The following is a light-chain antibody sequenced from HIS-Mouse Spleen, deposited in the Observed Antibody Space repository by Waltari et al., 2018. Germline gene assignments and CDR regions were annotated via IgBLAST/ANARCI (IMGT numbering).Light chain of an antibody. V-gene: IGLV2-8*01. CDR3: SSYAGSNNFVV. J-gene: IGLJ2*01. CDR2: EVS. Sequence: QSALTQPPSASGSPGQSVTIPRTGTSSDVGGYHYVPWYQQHPGKAPKLMIYEVSKRPSGVPDRFSGSKSGNTASLTVSGLQAEDEADYYCSSYAGSNNFVVFGGGTKLTVL. CDR1: SSDVGGYHY.